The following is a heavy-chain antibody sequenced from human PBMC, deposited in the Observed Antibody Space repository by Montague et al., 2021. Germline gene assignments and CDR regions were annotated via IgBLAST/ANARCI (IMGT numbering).Heavy chain of an antibody. CDR1: GGLFTGYY. CDR2: IDHKETV. Sequence: SETLSLTCALYGGLFTGYYWSWIRQSPGKGLEWIGEIDHKETVTLNPSLKSRVIISFDTSKNHFSLNLPSVTAADTATYDCARGPRGYGSGSRFDPWGQGTLVAVSS. D-gene: IGHD3-10*01. CDR3: ARGPRGYGSGSRFDP. J-gene: IGHJ5*02. V-gene: IGHV4-34*01.